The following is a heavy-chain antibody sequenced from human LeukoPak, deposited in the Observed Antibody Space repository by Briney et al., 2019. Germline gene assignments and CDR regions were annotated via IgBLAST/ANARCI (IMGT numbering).Heavy chain of an antibody. D-gene: IGHD3-9*01. CDR2: ISSDGSHK. CDR1: GFSFSTYD. CDR3: AKGSIDWCYFDY. J-gene: IGHJ4*02. Sequence: PGGSLRLSCAASGFSFSTYDMHWVRQAPGKGLEWVAVISSDGSHKYWADSVKGRFTISRDNSKNTVYLQMNSLRAEDTAVYYCAKGSIDWCYFDYWGQGTLVTVSS. V-gene: IGHV3-30*18.